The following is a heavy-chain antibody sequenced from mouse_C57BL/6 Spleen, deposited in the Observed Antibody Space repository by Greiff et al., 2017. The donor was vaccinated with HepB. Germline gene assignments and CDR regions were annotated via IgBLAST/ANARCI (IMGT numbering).Heavy chain of an antibody. CDR2: IDPSDSYT. CDR1: GYTFTSYW. CDR3: ARDVKAMDY. V-gene: IGHV1-69*01. J-gene: IGHJ4*01. Sequence: QVQLQQPGAELVMPGASVKLSCKASGYTFTSYWMHWVKQRPGQGLEWIGEIDPSDSYTNYNQKFKGKSTLTVDKSSSTAYMQLSSLTSEDSAVYYSARDVKAMDYWGQGTSVTVSS. D-gene: IGHD1-3*01.